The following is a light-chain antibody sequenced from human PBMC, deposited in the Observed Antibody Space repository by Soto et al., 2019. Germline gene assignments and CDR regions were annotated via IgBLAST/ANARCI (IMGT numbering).Light chain of an antibody. J-gene: IGKJ2*01. V-gene: IGKV1-39*01. Sequence: DIQMTQSPSSLSASVGDRVTITCRASQSISSYLNWYQQKPGKAPKLLIYAASSLQSRGPSRFSGGRSRTDFTIRIHSLLPEDFATYSCQQCHRPPLHPFGRGTKLEIK. CDR1: QSISSY. CDR2: AAS. CDR3: QQCHRPPLHP.